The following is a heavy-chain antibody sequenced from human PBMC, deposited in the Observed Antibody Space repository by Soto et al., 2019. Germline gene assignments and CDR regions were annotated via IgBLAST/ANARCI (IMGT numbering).Heavy chain of an antibody. J-gene: IGHJ3*02. CDR3: ARASYSGYDSSAFDI. CDR2: ISAYNGNT. V-gene: IGHV1-18*01. Sequence: QVQLVQSGAEVKKPGASVKVSCKASGYTFTSYGISWVRQTPGQGLEWMGWISAYNGNTNYAQKLQGRGTMTTDTSASTAYMELRSLRSVDTAVYYCARASYSGYDSSAFDIWGQGTMVTVSS. D-gene: IGHD5-12*01. CDR1: GYTFTSYG.